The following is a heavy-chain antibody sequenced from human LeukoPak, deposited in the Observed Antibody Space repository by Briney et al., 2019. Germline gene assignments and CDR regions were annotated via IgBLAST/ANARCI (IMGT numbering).Heavy chain of an antibody. J-gene: IGHJ4*02. CDR1: GFTFSSYA. CDR2: ISGSGGNT. Sequence: GGSLRLSCAASGFTFSSYAMSWVRQAPGKGLEWVSGISGSGGNTYYADSVKGRFTISRDNSKNTLYLQMNSLRAEDTAVYYCARATLSDSSGYYDYWGQGTLVTVSS. D-gene: IGHD3-22*01. CDR3: ARATLSDSSGYYDY. V-gene: IGHV3-23*01.